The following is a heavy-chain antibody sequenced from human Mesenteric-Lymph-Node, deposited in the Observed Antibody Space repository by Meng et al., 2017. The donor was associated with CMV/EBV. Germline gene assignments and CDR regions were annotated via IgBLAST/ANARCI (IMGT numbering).Heavy chain of an antibody. CDR1: GGSISSYY. V-gene: IGHV4-59*01. CDR2: IYYSGST. J-gene: IGHJ4*02. D-gene: IGHD1/OR15-1a*01. CDR3: ERSWNSNHLPFFNY. Sequence: SETLSLTCSVSGGSISSYYWSWIRQPPAKGLEWFGHIYYSGSTKYNPSLKSRVTISVDTSNNHFSLKLSSVTAADTAFYYCERSWNSNHLPFFNYWGQGILVTVSS.